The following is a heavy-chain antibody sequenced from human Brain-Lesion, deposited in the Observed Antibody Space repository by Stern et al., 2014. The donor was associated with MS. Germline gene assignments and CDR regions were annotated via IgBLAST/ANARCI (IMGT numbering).Heavy chain of an antibody. CDR2: MNPYSGNT. V-gene: IGHV1-8*01. CDR3: ARAVRNQLLSEY. J-gene: IGHJ4*02. Sequence: QVQLVESGAEVKKPGASVKVSCKASGYTFSSYDITWVRQASGHVLEWMGWMNPYSGNTGYAQKFKGRVSMTSDPSISTVYMELTSLTSDDTAVYFCARAVRNQLLSEYWGQGTLVTVSS. D-gene: IGHD2-2*01. CDR1: GYTFSSYD.